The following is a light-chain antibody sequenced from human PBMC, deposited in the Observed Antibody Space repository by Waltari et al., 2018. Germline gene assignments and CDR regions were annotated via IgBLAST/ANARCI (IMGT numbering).Light chain of an antibody. Sequence: EIVLTQSPATLSLSPGERATLPCSASQSVTSSYIAWYQQKPGQALRLLHSGASSGATGVPDRFSGSWSATDFILTISTLEPEDFAVYYCQQYDSSRGMYTFGQGTKLEI. V-gene: IGKV3-20*01. J-gene: IGKJ2*01. CDR3: QQYDSSRGMYT. CDR1: QSVTSSY. CDR2: GAS.